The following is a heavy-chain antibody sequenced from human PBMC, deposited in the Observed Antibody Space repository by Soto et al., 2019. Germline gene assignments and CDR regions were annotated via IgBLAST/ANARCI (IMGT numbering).Heavy chain of an antibody. Sequence: SPTLSLTCVISGDSVSSKTAAWNWIRQSPSRGLEWLGRTYYRSEWYNDYAESVKSRLSINADTFMNQFSLQLSSVTPHDPSLNYCAREPLDRLFGVIGYFDRWGQGTLVTVSS. D-gene: IGHD3-3*01. CDR1: GDSVSSKTAA. V-gene: IGHV6-1*01. CDR3: AREPLDRLFGVIGYFDR. J-gene: IGHJ5*02. CDR2: TYYRSEWYN.